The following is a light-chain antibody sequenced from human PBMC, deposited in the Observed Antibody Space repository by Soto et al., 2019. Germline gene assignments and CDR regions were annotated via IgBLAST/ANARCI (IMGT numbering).Light chain of an antibody. CDR1: SSDIGGYNF. CDR3: SSYAGTNNLGV. J-gene: IGLJ3*02. CDR2: EVN. Sequence: QSALTQPPSASGSPGQSVTISCTGTSSDIGGYNFVSWYQQHPGKAPKLIIYEVNKRPSGVPDRFSGSKSGNTASLTVSGLQADDEGDYYCSSYAGTNNLGVFGGGTKLTVX. V-gene: IGLV2-8*01.